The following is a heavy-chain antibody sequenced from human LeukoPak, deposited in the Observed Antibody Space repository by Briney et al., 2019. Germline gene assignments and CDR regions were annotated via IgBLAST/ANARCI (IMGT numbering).Heavy chain of an antibody. CDR3: AKDRDYDSSGYYNY. CDR1: GFTFSSYG. Sequence: GGPLRLSCAASGFTFSSYGMSWVRQAPGKGLEWVSAISGSGGSTYYADSVKGRFTISRDNSKNTLYLQMNSLRAEDTAVYYCAKDRDYDSSGYYNYWGQGTLVTVSS. V-gene: IGHV3-23*01. D-gene: IGHD3-22*01. CDR2: ISGSGGST. J-gene: IGHJ4*02.